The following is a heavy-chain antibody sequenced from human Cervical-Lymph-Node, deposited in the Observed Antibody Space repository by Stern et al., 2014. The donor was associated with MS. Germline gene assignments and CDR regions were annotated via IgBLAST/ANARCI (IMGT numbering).Heavy chain of an antibody. CDR3: ARCNVPRKAYSMDV. CDR1: GFTFSDYF. V-gene: IGHV3-11*01. CDR2: ISSGGSNI. J-gene: IGHJ6*02. D-gene: IGHD2/OR15-2a*01. Sequence: QVQLVESGGGLVNPGGSLRLSCGASGFTFSDYFMSWIRQAPGKGLEWVAYISSGGSNIHYADSVKGRFTISRDNANSSLYLQMHSLRAEDTAVYYCARCNVPRKAYSMDVWGQGTTVTVSS.